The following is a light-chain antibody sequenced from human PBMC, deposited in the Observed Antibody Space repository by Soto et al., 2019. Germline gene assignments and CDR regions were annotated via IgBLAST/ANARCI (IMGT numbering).Light chain of an antibody. CDR3: QQLNSYL. V-gene: IGKV1-9*01. J-gene: IGKJ4*01. Sequence: DIQLTQSPSFLSASVGDRVTITCRANQGISSYLAWYQQKPGKAPKLLIYAASTLQSGVPSRFSGSGSGTEFTLTISSLQPEDFATYYCQQLNSYLFGGGTKVEIK. CDR1: QGISSY. CDR2: AAS.